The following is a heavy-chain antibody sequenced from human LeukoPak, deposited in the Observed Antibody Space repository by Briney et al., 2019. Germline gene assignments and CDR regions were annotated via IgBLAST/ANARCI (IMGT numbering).Heavy chain of an antibody. Sequence: ASVKVSCKASGYTFTGYYMHWVRQAPGQGLEWMGWINPNSGGTNYAQKFQGRVTMTRDTSISTAYMELSRLRSDDTAVYYCARDRSGYDYYYFDYWGQGTLVTVSP. CDR2: INPNSGGT. V-gene: IGHV1-2*02. J-gene: IGHJ4*02. CDR3: ARDRSGYDYYYFDY. D-gene: IGHD5-12*01. CDR1: GYTFTGYY.